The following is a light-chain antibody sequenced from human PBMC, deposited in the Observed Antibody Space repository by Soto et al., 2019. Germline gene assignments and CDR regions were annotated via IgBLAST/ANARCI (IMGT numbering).Light chain of an antibody. CDR2: HVT. CDR3: CSLTTSHTYV. Sequence: QSALTQPASVSGSPGQSITISCTGTSSDIGHYDYVSWYQQHPGKAPKLMIYHVTYRPSGVSHRYSGSKSGNSASLTISGLQADDEADYYCCSLTTSHTYVFGSGTKVTVL. CDR1: SSDIGHYDY. V-gene: IGLV2-14*03. J-gene: IGLJ1*01.